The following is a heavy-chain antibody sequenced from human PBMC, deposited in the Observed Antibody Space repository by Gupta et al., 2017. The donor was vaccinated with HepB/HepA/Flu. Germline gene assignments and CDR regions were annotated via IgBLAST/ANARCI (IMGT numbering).Heavy chain of an antibody. CDR3: AREGISGEFAY. Sequence: NWIRQSPSRGLEWLGRTYYRSKWYNDYALAVKSRITINPDTSKNQFSLQLNSVTPEDTAVYYGAREGISGEFAYWGQGTLVTVSS. J-gene: IGHJ4*02. D-gene: IGHD1-20*01. V-gene: IGHV6-1*01. CDR2: TYYRSKWYN.